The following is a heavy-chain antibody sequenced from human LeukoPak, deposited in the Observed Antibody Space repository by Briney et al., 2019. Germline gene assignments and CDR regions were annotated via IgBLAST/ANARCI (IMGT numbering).Heavy chain of an antibody. Sequence: TPGESLNISCQASGYSFTSYWIGGVRTMPGNGLEWMGIIYPGDSDARYSPSFQGQVTISADKSISTAYLQWSSLKASDTAMYYCARPNKDYGGNLQPFDYWGQGTLVTVSS. CDR2: IYPGDSDA. CDR1: GYSFTSYW. CDR3: ARPNKDYGGNLQPFDY. D-gene: IGHD4-23*01. V-gene: IGHV5-51*01. J-gene: IGHJ4*02.